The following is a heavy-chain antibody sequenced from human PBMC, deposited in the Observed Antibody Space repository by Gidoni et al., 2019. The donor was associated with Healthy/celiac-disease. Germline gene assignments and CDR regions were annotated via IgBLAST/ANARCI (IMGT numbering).Heavy chain of an antibody. J-gene: IGHJ6*02. Sequence: QVQLQESGPGLVKPSETLSLTCTVSGGSISSYYWSWIRQPPGKGLEWIGYIYYSGSTNYNPSLKSRVTISVDTSKNQFSLKLSSVTAADTAVYYCARGDDFWGGMDVWGQGTTVTVSS. D-gene: IGHD3-3*01. CDR2: IYYSGST. CDR1: GGSISSYY. V-gene: IGHV4-59*01. CDR3: ARGDDFWGGMDV.